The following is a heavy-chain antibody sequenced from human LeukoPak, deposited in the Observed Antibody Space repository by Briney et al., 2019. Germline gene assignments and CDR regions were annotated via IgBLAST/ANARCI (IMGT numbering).Heavy chain of an antibody. J-gene: IGHJ4*01. D-gene: IGHD2-8*01. Sequence: GGSLRLSCVVSGFGFSDSYMTWIRQTPGKGLEWLAYISGSGSDMYYADSVKGRFTISRDNAKNSLYLQMNSLRPDDTALYYCSADPRLLIYWGHGTLVTVSS. CDR2: ISGSGSDM. V-gene: IGHV3-11*01. CDR1: GFGFSDSY. CDR3: SADPRLLIY.